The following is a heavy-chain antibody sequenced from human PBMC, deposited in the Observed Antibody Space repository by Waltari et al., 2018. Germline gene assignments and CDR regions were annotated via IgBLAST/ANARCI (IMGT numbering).Heavy chain of an antibody. Sequence: EVQLVESGGGLVKPGGSLRLSCAASGFTFSSYSMNWVRRAPGKGLEWVSTISSSSSYIYYADSVKGRFTISRDNAKNSLYLQMNSLRAEDTAVYYCARETLDYESYYYYMDVWGKGTTVTVSS. CDR3: ARETLDYESYYYYMDV. CDR2: ISSSSSYI. CDR1: GFTFSSYS. V-gene: IGHV3-21*01. J-gene: IGHJ6*03. D-gene: IGHD4-17*01.